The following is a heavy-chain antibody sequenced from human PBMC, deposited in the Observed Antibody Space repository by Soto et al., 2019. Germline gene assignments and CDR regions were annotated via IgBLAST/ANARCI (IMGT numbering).Heavy chain of an antibody. D-gene: IGHD2-15*01. Sequence: GSSVNVSCKASGYTFTSYAMHWVRQAPGQRLEWMGWINAGNGNTKYSQKFQGRVTITRDTSASTAYMELSSLRSEDTAVYYCARDICSGGSCYSYRNWFDPWGQGTLVTVSS. J-gene: IGHJ5*02. CDR2: INAGNGNT. CDR3: ARDICSGGSCYSYRNWFDP. V-gene: IGHV1-3*01. CDR1: GYTFTSYA.